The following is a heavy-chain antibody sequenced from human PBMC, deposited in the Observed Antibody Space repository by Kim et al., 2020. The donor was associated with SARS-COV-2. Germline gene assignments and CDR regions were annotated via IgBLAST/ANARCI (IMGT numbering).Heavy chain of an antibody. Sequence: LKSRVTISVATSKNPFSLKLSSVTAADTAVYYCARVSLVGYSGSSYYFDYWGQGTLVTVSS. D-gene: IGHD1-26*01. V-gene: IGHV4-31*02. CDR3: ARVSLVGYSGSSYYFDY. J-gene: IGHJ4*02.